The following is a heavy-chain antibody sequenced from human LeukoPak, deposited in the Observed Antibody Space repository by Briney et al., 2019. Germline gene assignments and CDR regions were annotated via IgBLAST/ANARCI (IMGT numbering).Heavy chain of an antibody. Sequence: PGGSLRLSCAASGFSFNTYTMRWVRPAPGKGLEYVSGIARNGGTKYYADSVRGRFTISRDNFKNTVYLQMDSLRTEDMAVYYCAREYCTTNNCYNWGLGYWGQGTLVNVSS. D-gene: IGHD2-2*02. CDR3: AREYCTTNNCYNWGLGY. CDR2: IARNGGTK. CDR1: GFSFNTYT. V-gene: IGHV3-64*02. J-gene: IGHJ4*02.